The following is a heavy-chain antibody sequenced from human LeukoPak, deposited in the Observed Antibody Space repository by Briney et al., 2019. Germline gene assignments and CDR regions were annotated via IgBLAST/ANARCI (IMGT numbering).Heavy chain of an antibody. CDR2: IYYSGST. CDR1: GGSVSSHY. CDR3: ARALDY. J-gene: IGHJ4*02. V-gene: IGHV4-59*02. Sequence: SETLSLTCTVSGGSVSSHYWSWIRQPPGKGLEWIGYIYYSGSTNYNPSLKSRVTISVDTSKNQFSLKLSSVTAADTAVYYCARALDYWGQGPWSPSPQ.